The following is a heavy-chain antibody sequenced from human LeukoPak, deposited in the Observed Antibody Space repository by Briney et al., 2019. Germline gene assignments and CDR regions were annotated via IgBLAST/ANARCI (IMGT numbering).Heavy chain of an antibody. D-gene: IGHD3-10*01. CDR3: ARGGVDYYGSGTYYLMYYFDY. CDR1: GFDFSTQW. V-gene: IGHV3-23*01. Sequence: GGSLRLSCAASGFDFSTQWMSWVRQAPGKGLEWVSGISGSGGATYYADSVKGRFTISRDDPHNTLYLQMNSLRAEDTAVYFCARGGVDYYGSGTYYLMYYFDYWGQGALVTVSS. J-gene: IGHJ4*02. CDR2: ISGSGGAT.